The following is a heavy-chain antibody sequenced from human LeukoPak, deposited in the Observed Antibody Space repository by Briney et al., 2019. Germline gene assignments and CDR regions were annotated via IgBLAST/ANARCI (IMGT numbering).Heavy chain of an antibody. J-gene: IGHJ4*02. CDR2: TYYRSRWYT. CDR1: GDSVSSNSAA. Sequence: SQTLSLTCDISGDSVSSNSAAWTWIRQSPPRGLEWLGRTYYRSRWYTDYAVSMRSRITINPDTSKNQFSLQLNSVTPEDTAVYYCGRDTAVAGTSFDYWGQGTLVTVSS. CDR3: GRDTAVAGTSFDY. D-gene: IGHD6-19*01. V-gene: IGHV6-1*01.